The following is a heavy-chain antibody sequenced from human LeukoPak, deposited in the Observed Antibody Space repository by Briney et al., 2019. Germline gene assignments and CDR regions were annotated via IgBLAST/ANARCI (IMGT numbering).Heavy chain of an antibody. V-gene: IGHV3-30*18. J-gene: IGHJ4*02. D-gene: IGHD5-24*01. CDR3: AKDKGDGYNWAPFDY. CDR1: GFTFTSYG. Sequence: GGSLRLSCAASGFTFTSYGIHWVRQAPGKGLEWVAVVTYDGSGKWYADAVKGRFTISRDNSKNTLYLQMNSLGAEDTAVYYCAKDKGDGYNWAPFDYWGQGALVTVSS. CDR2: VTYDGSGK.